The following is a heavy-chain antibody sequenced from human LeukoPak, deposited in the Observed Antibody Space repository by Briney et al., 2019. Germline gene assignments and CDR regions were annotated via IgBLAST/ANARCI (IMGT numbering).Heavy chain of an antibody. V-gene: IGHV4-59*01. CDR3: ARKVATIGRFDY. CDR1: GGSISSYY. D-gene: IGHD5-12*01. J-gene: IGHJ4*02. CDR2: IYYSGST. Sequence: SEPLPLTCTSFGGSISSYYWSWIRQPPGKGMEWIGYIYYSGSTNYNPSLKSRVTISVDSSKNQFSLKLSSVTAADTAVYYCARKVATIGRFDYWGQGTLVTVSS.